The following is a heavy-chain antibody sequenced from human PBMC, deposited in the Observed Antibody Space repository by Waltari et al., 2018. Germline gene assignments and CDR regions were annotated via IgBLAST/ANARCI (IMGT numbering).Heavy chain of an antibody. J-gene: IGHJ4*02. CDR2: ISAYNGNT. Sequence: QVQLVQSGAEVKKPGASVKVSCKASGYTFTSYGISWVRKAPGQGLEWMGWISAYNGNTNYAQKLQGRVTMTTDTSTSTAYMELRSLRSDDTAVYYCARYYCSSTSCYDPPFDYWGQGTLVTVSS. CDR3: ARYYCSSTSCYDPPFDY. D-gene: IGHD2-2*01. V-gene: IGHV1-18*01. CDR1: GYTFTSYG.